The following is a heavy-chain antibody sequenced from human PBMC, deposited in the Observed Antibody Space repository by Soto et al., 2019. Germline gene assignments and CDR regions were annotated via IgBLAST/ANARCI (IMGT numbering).Heavy chain of an antibody. CDR1: GRSMSGYY. V-gene: IGHV4-4*07. D-gene: IGHD6-6*01. CDR2: IYTSGTT. Sequence: SETLSLTCTVSGRSMSGYYWSWIRQPAGERLEWIGRIYTSGTTDFNPSPKGRVTMSVDTSKNQFSLKLTSVTAADTAVYYCARASQYSSSSRAWGYYYYGMDVWGQGTTVTVSS. J-gene: IGHJ6*02. CDR3: ARASQYSSSSRAWGYYYYGMDV.